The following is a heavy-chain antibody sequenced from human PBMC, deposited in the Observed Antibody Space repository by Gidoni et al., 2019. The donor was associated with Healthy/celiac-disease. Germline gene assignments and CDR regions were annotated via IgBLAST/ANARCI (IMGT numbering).Heavy chain of an antibody. J-gene: IGHJ6*02. V-gene: IGHV4-59*01. CDR2: IYYSGST. Sequence: QVQLQESGPGLVKPSETLSPTCTVSGGSISSYYWSWIRQPPGKGLEWIGYIYYSGSTNYNPSLKSRVTISVDTSKNQFSLKLSSVTAADTAVYYCARERAAYYGMDVWGQGTTVTVSS. D-gene: IGHD2-15*01. CDR1: GGSISSYY. CDR3: ARERAAYYGMDV.